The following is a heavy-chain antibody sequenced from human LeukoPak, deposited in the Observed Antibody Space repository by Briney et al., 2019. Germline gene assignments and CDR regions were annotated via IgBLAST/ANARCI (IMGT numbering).Heavy chain of an antibody. CDR3: ALQHLRVDSYGDY. D-gene: IGHD5-18*01. V-gene: IGHV3-23*01. CDR2: ISGSGGST. J-gene: IGHJ4*02. CDR1: GFTFSSYA. Sequence: GGSLRLSCAAPGFTFSSYAMSWVRQAPGKGQEWVSAISGSGGSTYYADSVKGRFTISRDNSKNTLYLQMNSLRAEDTAVYYCALQHLRVDSYGDYWGQGTLVTVSS.